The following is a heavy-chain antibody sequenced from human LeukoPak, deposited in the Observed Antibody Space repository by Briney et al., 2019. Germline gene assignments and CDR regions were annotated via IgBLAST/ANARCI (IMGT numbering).Heavy chain of an antibody. V-gene: IGHV1-2*02. CDR3: ARDRAGGYGCDY. CDR2: INPNSGGT. D-gene: IGHD5-12*01. J-gene: IGHJ4*02. Sequence: ASVKVSCKASGYTFTGYYMHWVRQAPGQGLEWMGWINPNSGGTNYAQKFQGRVTMTRDTSISTAYMELSRLRSDDTAVYYCARDRAGGYGCDYWGQGTLVTVSS. CDR1: GYTFTGYY.